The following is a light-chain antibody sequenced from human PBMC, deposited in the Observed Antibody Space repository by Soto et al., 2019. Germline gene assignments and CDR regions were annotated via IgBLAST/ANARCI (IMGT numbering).Light chain of an antibody. CDR3: QKYDSAPFT. CDR1: QGIRNY. V-gene: IGKV1-27*01. J-gene: IGKJ3*01. CDR2: GAS. Sequence: DIQMTQSPSSLSAFVGDRVTITCRASQGIRNYLAWYQQKPGKVPNVLIYGASTLRSGVPSRFSGTGSGTDFTLTIRSLQHEDVAIYYCQKYDSAPFTFGPGTTVELK.